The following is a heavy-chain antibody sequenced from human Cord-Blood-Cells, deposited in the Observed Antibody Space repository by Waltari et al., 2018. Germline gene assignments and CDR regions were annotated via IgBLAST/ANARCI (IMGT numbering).Heavy chain of an antibody. CDR2: IIPTFGTA. D-gene: IGHD3-10*01. CDR3: ARDLDEDGSGSLAPFQH. V-gene: IGHV1-69*01. Sequence: QVQLVQSGAEVKKPGSSVKVSCKASGGTFSSYAISWVRQAPGQGLEWMGGIIPTFGTANYAQKCQGRVTITADESTSTAYMELSSLRSEDTAVYYCARDLDEDGSGSLAPFQHWGQGTLVTVSS. CDR1: GGTFSSYA. J-gene: IGHJ1*01.